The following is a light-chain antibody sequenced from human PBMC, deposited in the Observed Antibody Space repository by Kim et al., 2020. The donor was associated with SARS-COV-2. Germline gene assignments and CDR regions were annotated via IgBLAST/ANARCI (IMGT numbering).Light chain of an antibody. Sequence: QSVLTQTPSGSGTPGQRVTISCSGGSSNIGSNAVSWYQQLPGTAPKLLIYRNDQRPSGVPDRFSGSKSGTSASLAISGLQSEDEADYYCAAWDDSLNGYVFGTGTKVTVL. CDR2: RND. CDR3: AAWDDSLNGYV. V-gene: IGLV1-44*01. J-gene: IGLJ1*01. CDR1: SSNIGSNA.